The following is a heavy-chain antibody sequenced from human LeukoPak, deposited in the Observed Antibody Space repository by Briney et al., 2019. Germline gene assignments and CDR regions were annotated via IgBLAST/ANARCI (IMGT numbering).Heavy chain of an antibody. CDR1: GGSINSYY. D-gene: IGHD3-22*01. Sequence: PSETLSLTCTVSGGSINSYYWNWIRQPPGKGLEWIGYIYYSGSTNYNPSLRSRVTISLDTSKKQFSLKLSSVTAADTAVYYCARSSLDSSGRKYFQHWGQGTLVTVSS. CDR2: IYYSGST. J-gene: IGHJ1*01. V-gene: IGHV4-59*01. CDR3: ARSSLDSSGRKYFQH.